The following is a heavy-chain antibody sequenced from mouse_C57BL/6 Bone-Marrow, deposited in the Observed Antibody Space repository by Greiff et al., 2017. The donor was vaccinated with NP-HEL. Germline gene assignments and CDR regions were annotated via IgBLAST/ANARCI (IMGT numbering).Heavy chain of an antibody. Sequence: EVQVVESGGGLVKPGGSLKLSCAASGFTFSDYRMHWVRQAPEKGLEWVAYISSGSSTIYYADTVKGRFTISRDNAKNTLFLQMTSLRSEDTAKYYCARRYYFDYWGQGTTLTVSS. D-gene: IGHD1-1*01. CDR3: ARRYYFDY. CDR1: GFTFSDYR. J-gene: IGHJ2*01. V-gene: IGHV5-17*01. CDR2: ISSGSSTI.